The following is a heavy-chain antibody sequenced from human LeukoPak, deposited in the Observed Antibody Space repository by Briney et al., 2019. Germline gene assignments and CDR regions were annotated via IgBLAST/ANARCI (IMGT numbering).Heavy chain of an antibody. CDR2: IKQDGSVE. J-gene: IGHJ4*02. V-gene: IGHV3-7*05. Sequence: PGGSLRLSCAASGFKFSSYWMSWVRQAPGKGLEWVANIKQDGSVEYYVVSVEGRFTIPRDNAKESLYLQMNSLRAEDTAVYYCARIGYSSSSFDFWGQGTLVTVSS. CDR3: ARIGYSSSSFDF. CDR1: GFKFSSYW. D-gene: IGHD6-6*01.